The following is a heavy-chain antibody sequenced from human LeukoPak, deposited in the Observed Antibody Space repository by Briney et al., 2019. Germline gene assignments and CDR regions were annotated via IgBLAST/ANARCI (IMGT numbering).Heavy chain of an antibody. CDR2: IKQDGSEK. CDR1: GFTFSSYS. Sequence: PGGSLRLSCAASGFTFSSYSMSWVRQAPGKGLEWVANIKQDGSEKYYVDSVKGRFTISRDNAKNSLYLQMNSLRAEDTAVYYCARDHEGHGDFDYWGQGTLVTVSS. D-gene: IGHD3-16*01. V-gene: IGHV3-7*01. J-gene: IGHJ4*02. CDR3: ARDHEGHGDFDY.